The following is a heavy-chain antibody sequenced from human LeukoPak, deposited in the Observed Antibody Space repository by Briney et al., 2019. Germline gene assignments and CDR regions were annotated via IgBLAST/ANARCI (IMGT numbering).Heavy chain of an antibody. D-gene: IGHD6-19*01. V-gene: IGHV3-48*02. CDR2: ISSTSTTI. CDR1: GFTFSSYS. Sequence: GGSLRLSCAASGFTFSSYSMNWVRQAPGKRLEWVSSISSTSTTIYYADSVKGRFTISRDNAKNSPYLQMNSLRDEDTAVYYCARTYGSGTNFDYWGQGTLVTVSS. CDR3: ARTYGSGTNFDY. J-gene: IGHJ4*02.